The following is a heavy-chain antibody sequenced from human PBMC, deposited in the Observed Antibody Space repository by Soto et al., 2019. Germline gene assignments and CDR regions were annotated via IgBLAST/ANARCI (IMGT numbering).Heavy chain of an antibody. D-gene: IGHD3-3*01. CDR3: ARRAITSFSQGMDV. CDR1: GFTFSSYG. J-gene: IGHJ6*02. V-gene: IGHV3-33*01. CDR2: IWFDGSNK. Sequence: GGSLRLSCAASGFTFSSYGMHWVRQAPGKGLEWVAVIWFDGSNKYYADSVKGRFTISRDNSKNTLYLQMNSLRAEDTAVYYCARRAITSFSQGMDVWGQGTTVTVSS.